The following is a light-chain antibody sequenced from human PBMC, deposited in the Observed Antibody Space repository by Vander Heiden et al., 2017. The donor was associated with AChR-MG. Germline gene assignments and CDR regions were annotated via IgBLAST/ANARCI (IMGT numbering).Light chain of an antibody. V-gene: IGLV2-14*01. CDR1: SSDVGGYDY. CDR3: SSYTSSSTLGV. J-gene: IGLJ1*01. CDR2: DVS. Sequence: QSALPQPASVSVSPGQPIPISCTGTSSDVGGYDYVSWYQQHPGKAPKLMIYDVSKRPSGVSNRFSGSKSGNTASLTISGLQAEDEADYYCSSYTSSSTLGVFGTGTKVTVL.